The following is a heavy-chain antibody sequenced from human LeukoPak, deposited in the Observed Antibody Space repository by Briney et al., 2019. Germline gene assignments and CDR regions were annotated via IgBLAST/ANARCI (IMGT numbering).Heavy chain of an antibody. V-gene: IGHV1-46*01. D-gene: IGHD3-10*01. CDR1: GYTFTSYY. CDR2: INPSGGST. Sequence: ASVKVSCKASGYTFTSYYMHWVRQAPGQGLEWMGIINPSGGSTSYAQKFQGRVTMTRDMSTSTVYMELSSLRSEDTAVYYCARYNDYYGSGSYLRHWGQGTLVTVSS. CDR3: ARYNDYYGSGSYLRH. J-gene: IGHJ4*02.